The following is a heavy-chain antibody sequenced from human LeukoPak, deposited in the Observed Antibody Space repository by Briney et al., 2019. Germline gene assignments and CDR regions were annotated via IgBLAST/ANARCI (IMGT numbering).Heavy chain of an antibody. Sequence: SETLSLTCAVNGGSFSSYYWGWIRQPPGKGLEWIGSIYYSGSTYYNPSLKSRVTISVDTSKNQFSLKLSSVTAADTAVYYCARCYARYRIDAFDIWGQGTIVTVSS. CDR3: ARCYARYRIDAFDI. CDR2: IYYSGST. D-gene: IGHD1-14*01. V-gene: IGHV4-39*07. CDR1: GGSFSSYY. J-gene: IGHJ3*02.